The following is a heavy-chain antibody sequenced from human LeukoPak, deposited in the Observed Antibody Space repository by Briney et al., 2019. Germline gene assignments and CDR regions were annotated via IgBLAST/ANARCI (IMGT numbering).Heavy chain of an antibody. Sequence: ASVKVSCKASGYTFTGYYMHWVRQAPGQGLEWMGWINPNSGGTNYAQKFQGRVTMTRDTSISTAYMELSRLRSDDTAVYYCASSIGDPTVPNWFDPWGQGTLVTASS. V-gene: IGHV1-2*02. CDR2: INPNSGGT. CDR1: GYTFTGYY. CDR3: ASSIGDPTVPNWFDP. D-gene: IGHD4-17*01. J-gene: IGHJ5*02.